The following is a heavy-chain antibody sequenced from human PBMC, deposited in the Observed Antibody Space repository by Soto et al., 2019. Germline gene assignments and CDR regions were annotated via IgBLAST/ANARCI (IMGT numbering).Heavy chain of an antibody. J-gene: IGHJ6*02. V-gene: IGHV3-23*01. Sequence: PGGSLRLSCAASGFTLSSYAMSWVRQAPGKGLEWVSAISGSGDSTYHADSVKGRFTISRDNSKNTLYLQMNSLRAEDTAVYYCAKVEYSSSLYYYYYGMDVWGQGTTVTVSS. CDR3: AKVEYSSSLYYYYYGMDV. CDR1: GFTLSSYA. CDR2: ISGSGDST. D-gene: IGHD6-6*01.